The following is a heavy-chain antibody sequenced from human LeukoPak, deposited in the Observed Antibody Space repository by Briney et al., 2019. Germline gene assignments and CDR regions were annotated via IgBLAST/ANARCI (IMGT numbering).Heavy chain of an antibody. V-gene: IGHV3-73*01. J-gene: IGHJ6*04. CDR3: TRRRCSSTSCYGGYYGMDV. CDR1: GFTFSGSA. Sequence: PGGSLRLSCAASGFTFSGSAMHWVRQASGKGLEWVGRIRSKANIYATAYAASVKGRFTISRDDSKNTAYLQMNSLKTEDTAVYYCTRRRCSSTSCYGGYYGMDVWGKGTTVTVSS. D-gene: IGHD2-2*01. CDR2: IRSKANIYAT.